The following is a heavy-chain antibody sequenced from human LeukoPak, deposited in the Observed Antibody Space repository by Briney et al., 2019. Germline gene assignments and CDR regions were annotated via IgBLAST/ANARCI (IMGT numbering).Heavy chain of an antibody. CDR1: GFTFSSYA. J-gene: IGHJ1*01. Sequence: QPGGSLRLSCAASGFTFSSYAMSWVRQAPGKGLEWVSAIGGSGDSTYYADSVKGRFTISRDNSQNTLYLQMNSLRAEDTAVYYCAKDPLEQLSTIYFQNWGQGTLVTVSS. CDR3: AKDPLEQLSTIYFQN. D-gene: IGHD6-6*01. CDR2: IGGSGDST. V-gene: IGHV3-23*01.